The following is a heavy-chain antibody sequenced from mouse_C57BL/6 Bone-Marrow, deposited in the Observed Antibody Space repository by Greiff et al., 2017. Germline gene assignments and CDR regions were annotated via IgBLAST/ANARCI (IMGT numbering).Heavy chain of an antibody. D-gene: IGHD2-4*01. J-gene: IGHJ1*03. Sequence: QVQLQQPGAELVKPGASVKMSCKASGYTFTSYWITWVKQRPGQGLEWIGDIYPGSGSTNYNEKFKSKATLTVDTSSSTAYMQLSSLTSEDSAVYYCAWGDYDYWYFDVWVTGTTVTVSS. CDR1: GYTFTSYW. V-gene: IGHV1-55*01. CDR2: IYPGSGST. CDR3: AWGDYDYWYFDV.